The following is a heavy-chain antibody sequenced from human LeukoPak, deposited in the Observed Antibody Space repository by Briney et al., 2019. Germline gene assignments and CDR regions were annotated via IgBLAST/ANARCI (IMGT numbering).Heavy chain of an antibody. Sequence: SVRVSCKASGGTFSSYAISWVRQAPGQGLEWMGGVIPIFGTAKYAQKFQGRVTSTPDESTSTAHMGMRSLRDQDTAVYYGARGDCSSTSCYPSLYSFDYWGQGSLVTVSS. D-gene: IGHD2-2*01. CDR3: ARGDCSSTSCYPSLYSFDY. CDR1: GGTFSSYA. CDR2: VIPIFGTA. J-gene: IGHJ4*02. V-gene: IGHV1-69*13.